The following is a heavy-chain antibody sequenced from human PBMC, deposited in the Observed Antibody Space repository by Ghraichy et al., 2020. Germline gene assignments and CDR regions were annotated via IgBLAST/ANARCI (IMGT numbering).Heavy chain of an antibody. D-gene: IGHD6-19*01. J-gene: IGHJ4*02. CDR2: ISGSGGST. Sequence: GGSLRLSCAASGFTFSSYAMSWVRQAPGKGLEWVSPISGSGGSTFYADSVKGRFTISRDNSKNTLFLQMNSLRAEDTAVYYCAKGGSIAVLDPTFDYWGQGTLVTVSS. V-gene: IGHV3-23*01. CDR1: GFTFSSYA. CDR3: AKGGSIAVLDPTFDY.